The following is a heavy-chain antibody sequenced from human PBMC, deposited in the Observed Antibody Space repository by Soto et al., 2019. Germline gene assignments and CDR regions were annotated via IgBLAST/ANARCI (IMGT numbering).Heavy chain of an antibody. CDR1: GVTYSSDS. V-gene: IGHV3-21*01. J-gene: IGHJ6*02. Sequence: PVRPLRLPCAAAGVTYSSDSMSGVRRDQVKGLEWVSSISSSSSYIYYADSVKGRFTISRDNAKNSLYLQMNSLRAEDTAVYYCAGEDYGVYYYYGMDVWGQGTTVTVSS. CDR2: ISSSSSYI. D-gene: IGHD4-17*01. CDR3: AGEDYGVYYYYGMDV.